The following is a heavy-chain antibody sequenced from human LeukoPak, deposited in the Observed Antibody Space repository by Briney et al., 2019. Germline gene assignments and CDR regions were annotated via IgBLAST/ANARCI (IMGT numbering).Heavy chain of an antibody. CDR2: VSYSGSP. Sequence: SETLSLTCAVSGGSIRSDYWTWTRQPPGKGLEWIGYVSYSGSPNYNPSLKSRVTISVDSSKNQFPLKLSSVTAADTAVYYCARYFGGIFYWGQGTLVTVSS. J-gene: IGHJ4*02. CDR1: GGSIRSDY. CDR3: ARYFGGIFY. D-gene: IGHD3-10*01. V-gene: IGHV4-59*01.